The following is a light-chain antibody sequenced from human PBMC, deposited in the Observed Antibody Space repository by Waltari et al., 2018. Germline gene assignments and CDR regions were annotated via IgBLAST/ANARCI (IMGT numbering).Light chain of an antibody. CDR1: HLGSKW. V-gene: IGLV3-1*01. CDR3: QTWESNIFV. CDR2: ADS. J-gene: IGLJ1*01. Sequence: SFELTQPSSVSVSPGQTASIACSGDHLGSKWTSWYQQKAGQSPVLVIYADSERPAGVPGRFSAARSGDTVTLNISGTQDLDEADYYCQTWESNIFVFGPGTKVTVL.